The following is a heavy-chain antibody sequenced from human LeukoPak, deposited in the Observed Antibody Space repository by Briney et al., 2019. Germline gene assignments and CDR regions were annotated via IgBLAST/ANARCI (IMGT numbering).Heavy chain of an antibody. CDR2: ISGYNGNT. CDR3: ARHYCNNPTCHTREFDY. D-gene: IGHD2/OR15-2a*01. CDR1: GYTFTSYG. J-gene: IGHJ4*02. V-gene: IGHV1-18*01. Sequence: ASVKVSCKASGYTFTSYGISWVRQAPGQGLEWMGWISGYNGNTIYAQKLQGRVSMTTDTSTSTAYMDLRSLRSDDTAVYYCARHYCNNPTCHTREFDYWGQGTLVTVSS.